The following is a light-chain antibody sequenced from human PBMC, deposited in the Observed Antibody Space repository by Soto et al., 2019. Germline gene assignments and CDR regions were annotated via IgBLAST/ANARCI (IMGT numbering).Light chain of an antibody. V-gene: IGLV2-14*01. CDR2: EVS. Sequence: QSALTQPASVSGSPGQSITISCTGTSSDVGGYNYVSWYQQHPGKAPKLMIYEVSNRPSGVSNRFSGSKSGNTASLTISGLQAEDVADYYCRSYTSSSTLVFREWIKRAVL. J-gene: IGLJ3*02. CDR3: RSYTSSSTLV. CDR1: SSDVGGYNY.